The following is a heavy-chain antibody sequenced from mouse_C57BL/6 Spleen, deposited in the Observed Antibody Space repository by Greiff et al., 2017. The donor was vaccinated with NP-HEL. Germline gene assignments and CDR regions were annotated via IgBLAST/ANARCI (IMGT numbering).Heavy chain of an antibody. CDR1: GYTFTDYY. J-gene: IGHJ2*01. Sequence: VQLQQSGPELVKPGASVKISCKASGYTFTDYYMNWVKQSHGKSLEWIGDINPSNGGTNYNEKFKSKATLTVDKSSSTAYMQLSSLTSEDSAVYYCARGEYSNYEGYFDYWGQGTTLTVSS. CDR2: INPSNGGT. D-gene: IGHD2-5*01. CDR3: ARGEYSNYEGYFDY. V-gene: IGHV1-26*01.